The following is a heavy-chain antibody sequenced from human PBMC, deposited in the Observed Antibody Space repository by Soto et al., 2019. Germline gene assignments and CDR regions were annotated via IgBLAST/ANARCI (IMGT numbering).Heavy chain of an antibody. J-gene: IGHJ5*02. D-gene: IGHD4-17*01. CDR3: ATAYGDYGSVWFDP. V-gene: IGHV1-69*02. CDR1: GGTFSSYT. CDR2: IIPILGIA. Sequence: QVQLVQSGAEVKKPGSSVKVSCKASGGTFSSYTISWVRQAPGQGLEWMGRIIPILGIANYAKKFQGRVTITADKSTSTAYRDLSSLRSEDTAVYYCATAYGDYGSVWFDPWGQGTLVTVSS.